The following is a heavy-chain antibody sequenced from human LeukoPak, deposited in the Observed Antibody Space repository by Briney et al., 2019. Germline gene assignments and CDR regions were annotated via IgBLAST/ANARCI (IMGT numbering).Heavy chain of an antibody. CDR3: ARDRYAPPGHDSSGYWTVFDF. J-gene: IGHJ4*02. Sequence: SETLSLTCTVSGGSISNYYWSWIRQPAGKGLEWIGRIYSSVSTNYNPSLKSRVTMSVDTSKNQFSLELSSVTAADTAMYYCARDRYAPPGHDSSGYWTVFDFWGQGALVTVSS. CDR2: IYSSVST. D-gene: IGHD3-22*01. CDR1: GGSISNYY. V-gene: IGHV4-4*07.